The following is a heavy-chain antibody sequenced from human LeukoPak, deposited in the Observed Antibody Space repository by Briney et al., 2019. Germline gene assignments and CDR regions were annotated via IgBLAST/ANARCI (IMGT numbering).Heavy chain of an antibody. CDR1: GFTFSSYA. D-gene: IGHD3-22*01. Sequence: GGSLRLSCAASGFTFSSYAMSWVRQAPGKGLEWVSAISGSGGSTYYADSVKGRFTISRDNSKNTLYLQMNSLRAEDTAVYYCEKREFAYYYESSGYYPLDYWGERTLDTVSS. V-gene: IGHV3-23*01. CDR3: EKREFAYYYESSGYYPLDY. CDR2: ISGSGGST. J-gene: IGHJ4*02.